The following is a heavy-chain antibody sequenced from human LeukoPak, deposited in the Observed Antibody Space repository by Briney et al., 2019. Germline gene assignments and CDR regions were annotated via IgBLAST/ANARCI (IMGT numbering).Heavy chain of an antibody. Sequence: GGSLRLSCAASGFTFDDYAVHWVRQAPGKGLERVSLISWDGGSTYYADSVKGRFTISRDNSKNSLHLQMNSLRAEDTALYYCAKDRYCSSTSCYSYMDVWGKGTTVTVSS. J-gene: IGHJ6*03. D-gene: IGHD2-2*02. CDR2: ISWDGGST. CDR3: AKDRYCSSTSCYSYMDV. V-gene: IGHV3-43D*04. CDR1: GFTFDDYA.